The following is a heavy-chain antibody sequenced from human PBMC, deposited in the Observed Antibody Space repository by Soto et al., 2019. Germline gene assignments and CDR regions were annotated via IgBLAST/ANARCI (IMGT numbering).Heavy chain of an antibody. CDR1: GYTFTSYD. Sequence: ASVKVSCKASGYTFTSYDINWVRQATGQGLEWMGWMNPNSGNTGYAQKFQGRVTMTMNTSISTAYMELSSLRSEDTAVYYCARDRYSSGNWFDPWGQGTQVTVSS. J-gene: IGHJ5*02. CDR2: MNPNSGNT. V-gene: IGHV1-8*01. D-gene: IGHD6-19*01. CDR3: ARDRYSSGNWFDP.